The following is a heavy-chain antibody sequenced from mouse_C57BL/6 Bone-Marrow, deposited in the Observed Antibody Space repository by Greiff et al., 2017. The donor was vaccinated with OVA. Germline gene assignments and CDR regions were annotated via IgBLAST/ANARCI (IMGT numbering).Heavy chain of an antibody. CDR2: IYPGNSDT. V-gene: IGHV1-5*01. Sequence: IQLQQSGTVLARKEASVKMSCKKAGDTITSYWMHWVKQRPGQGLEWIGAIYPGNSDTSYNQKFKGKAKLTAVTSASTAYMELSSLTNEDSAVYYCTRGTLYYGNYFDYWGQGTTLTVSS. J-gene: IGHJ2*01. D-gene: IGHD2-1*01. CDR3: TRGTLYYGNYFDY. CDR1: GDTITSYW.